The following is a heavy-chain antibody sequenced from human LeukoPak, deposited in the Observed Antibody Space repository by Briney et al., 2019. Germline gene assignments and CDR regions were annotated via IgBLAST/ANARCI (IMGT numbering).Heavy chain of an antibody. Sequence: PGGSLRLSCTASGFTFSSYEMNWVRQAPGKGLEWVSYISSSGDTIYYADSVKGRFTISRDNAKNSLYLQMNSLRAEDTAVYYCARDRGYGDYGDWGRGTLVTVSS. CDR1: GFTFSSYE. D-gene: IGHD4-17*01. V-gene: IGHV3-48*03. CDR2: ISSSGDTI. CDR3: ARDRGYGDYGD. J-gene: IGHJ4*02.